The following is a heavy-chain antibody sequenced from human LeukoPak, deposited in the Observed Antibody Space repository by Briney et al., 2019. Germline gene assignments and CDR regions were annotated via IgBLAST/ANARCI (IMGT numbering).Heavy chain of an antibody. CDR2: IKQDGSEK. CDR1: GFTFINYG. Sequence: PGGSLRLSCAGSGFTFINYGMIWVRQAPGKGLEWVANIKQDGSEKYYVDSVKGRFTISRDNAKNSLYLQMNSLRAEDTAVYYCASHYDFWSGYSYFDYWGQGTLVTVSS. CDR3: ASHYDFWSGYSYFDY. D-gene: IGHD3-3*01. J-gene: IGHJ4*02. V-gene: IGHV3-7*01.